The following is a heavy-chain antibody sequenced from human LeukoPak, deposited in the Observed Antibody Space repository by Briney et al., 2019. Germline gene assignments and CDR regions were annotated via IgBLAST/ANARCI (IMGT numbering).Heavy chain of an antibody. J-gene: IGHJ5*02. D-gene: IGHD2/OR15-2a*01. CDR3: ARDFGKEGLFWFDP. V-gene: IGHV1-69*04. CDR2: IIPILGIA. CDR1: GGTFSSYA. Sequence: GASVKVSCKASGGTFSSYAISWVRQAPGQGLEWMGRIIPILGIANYAQKFQGRVTITADKSTSTAYMELRRLRSDNTALYYCARDFGKEGLFWFDPWGQGTLVTVSS.